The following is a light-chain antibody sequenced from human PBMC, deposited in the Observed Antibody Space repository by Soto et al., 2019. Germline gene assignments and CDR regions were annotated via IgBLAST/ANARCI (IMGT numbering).Light chain of an antibody. Sequence: EIVLTQSPATLSLSPGERATLSCRASQSVSYHLAWYQQKPGQAPRLLIYDASNRATGIPARFSGSGSGTDFTLTISSLEPEESAIYDGQQRNNWPPWTFGQGTKVESK. V-gene: IGKV3-11*01. CDR2: DAS. J-gene: IGKJ1*01. CDR1: QSVSYH. CDR3: QQRNNWPPWT.